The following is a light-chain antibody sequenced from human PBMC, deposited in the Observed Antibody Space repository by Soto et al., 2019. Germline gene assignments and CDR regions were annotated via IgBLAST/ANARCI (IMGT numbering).Light chain of an antibody. CDR1: QSVSSN. CDR2: GAS. V-gene: IGKV3-15*01. CDR3: QQYNKWPPYT. Sequence: EIVMTQSPANLSVSPGERATLSWRASQSVSSNLAWYQQKPGQGPRLLIYGASTRATSIPARFSGSGSGTEFTLTINSLQSEDFAVYYCQQYNKWPPYTFGQGTKLEIK. J-gene: IGKJ2*01.